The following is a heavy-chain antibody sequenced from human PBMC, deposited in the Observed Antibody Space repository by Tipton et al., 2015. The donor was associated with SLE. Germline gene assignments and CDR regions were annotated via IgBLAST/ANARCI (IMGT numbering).Heavy chain of an antibody. Sequence: SLRLSCAASGFTFSSYAMHWVRQAPGKGLEWVAVISYDGSNKYYADSVKGRFTISRDNSKNTLYLQMNSLRAEDTAVYYCARDLDYVWGSYRPRAFDIWGQGTMVTVSS. D-gene: IGHD3-16*02. CDR1: GFTFSSYA. J-gene: IGHJ3*02. CDR2: ISYDGSNK. V-gene: IGHV3-30-3*01. CDR3: ARDLDYVWGSYRPRAFDI.